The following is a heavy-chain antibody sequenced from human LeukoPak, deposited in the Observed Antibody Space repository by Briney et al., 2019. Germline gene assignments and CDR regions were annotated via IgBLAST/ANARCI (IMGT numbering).Heavy chain of an antibody. Sequence: SATLSLTCTVSGGSISSYYWSWIRQPAGKGLEWIGRIYSTGSTNYNPSLKSRVTMSVDTSKNKFSLRLRSVTAADTAVYYCARQIASAGTAGFDFWGQGALVTVSS. J-gene: IGHJ4*02. CDR1: GGSISSYY. D-gene: IGHD6-13*01. CDR2: IYSTGST. V-gene: IGHV4-4*07. CDR3: ARQIASAGTAGFDF.